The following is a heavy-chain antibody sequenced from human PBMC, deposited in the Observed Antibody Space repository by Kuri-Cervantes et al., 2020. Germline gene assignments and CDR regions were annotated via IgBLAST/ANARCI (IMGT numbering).Heavy chain of an antibody. D-gene: IGHD2-2*01. V-gene: IGHV3-53*01. J-gene: IGHJ6*02. CDR3: ARGRGRFPIVVVPAAMAPTYYYGMDV. CDR2: IYSGGST. Sequence: GGSLRLSCAASGFTVSSNYMSWVRQAPGKGLEWVSVIYSGGSTYYADSVKGRFTISRDNSKNTLYLQMNSLRAEDTAVYYCARGRGRFPIVVVPAAMAPTYYYGMDVWGQGTTVTVSS. CDR1: GFTVSSNY.